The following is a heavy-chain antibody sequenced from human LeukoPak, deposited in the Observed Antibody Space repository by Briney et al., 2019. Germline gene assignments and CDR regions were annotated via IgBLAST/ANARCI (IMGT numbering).Heavy chain of an antibody. CDR3: AKQRRFREYFFDY. CDR2: IWSDGNTK. J-gene: IGHJ4*02. D-gene: IGHD2/OR15-2a*01. Sequence: GRSLRLSCEASGFTFRSYGMHWVRQAPGKGLEWVAVIWSDGNTKYYADSVEGRFNISRDDSKNTLFLQMDSLRVEDTAVYFCAKQRRFREYFFDYWGQGTLVTVS. V-gene: IGHV3-33*06. CDR1: GFTFRSYG.